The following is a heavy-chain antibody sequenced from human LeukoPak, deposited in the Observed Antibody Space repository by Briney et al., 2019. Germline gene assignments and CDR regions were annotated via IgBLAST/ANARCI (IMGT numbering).Heavy chain of an antibody. D-gene: IGHD3-16*01. CDR2: IKQDGSEK. CDR1: GFTFSSYW. CDR3: AREGGAARAFDI. J-gene: IGHJ3*02. V-gene: IGHV3-7*01. Sequence: GGSLRLSCAASGFTFSSYWMNWVRQAPGKGREWVANIKQDGSEKYYVDSVKGRFTISRDNAKNSLYLQMNSLRVEDTAVFYCAREGGAARAFDIWGQGTMVTVSS.